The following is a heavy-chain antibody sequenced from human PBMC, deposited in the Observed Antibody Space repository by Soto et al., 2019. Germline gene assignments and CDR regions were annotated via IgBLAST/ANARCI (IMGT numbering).Heavy chain of an antibody. D-gene: IGHD3-22*01. J-gene: IGHJ3*02. CDR3: AREYREYYYDSSGYYPSAFDI. V-gene: IGHV1-18*01. CDR1: GYTFTSYG. Sequence: ASVKVSCKASGYTFTSYGISWVRQAPGQGLEWMGWISAYNGNTNYAQKLQGRVTMTTDTSTSTAYTELRSLRSDDTAVYYCAREYREYYYDSSGYYPSAFDIWGQGTMVTVSS. CDR2: ISAYNGNT.